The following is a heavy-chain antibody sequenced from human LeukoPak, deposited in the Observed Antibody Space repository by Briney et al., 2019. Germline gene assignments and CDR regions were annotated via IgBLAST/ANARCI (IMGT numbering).Heavy chain of an antibody. CDR3: AKDDLFSGELCPFDP. V-gene: IGHV3-30*18. CDR1: GFTVSSNY. J-gene: IGHJ5*02. CDR2: ISYDGSSK. Sequence: GGSLRLSCAASGFTVSSNYMSWVRQAPGKGLEWVAVISYDGSSKYYADSVKGRFTISRDNSKNTLYLQMNSLRAEDTAVYYCAKDDLFSGELCPFDPWGQGTLVTVSS. D-gene: IGHD1-7*01.